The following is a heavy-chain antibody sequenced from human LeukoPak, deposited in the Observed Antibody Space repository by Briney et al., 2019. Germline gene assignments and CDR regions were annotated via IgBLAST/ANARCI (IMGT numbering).Heavy chain of an antibody. D-gene: IGHD4-17*01. J-gene: IGHJ4*02. CDR2: FDPEDGET. V-gene: IGHV1-24*01. CDR1: GYTLTELS. Sequence: ASVKVSCKVSGYTLTELSMHWVRQAPGKGLEWMGGFDPEDGETIYAQKFQGRVTMTEDTSTDTACMELSSLRSEDTAVYYCATVGYDYGDYMGDYWGQGTLVTVSS. CDR3: ATVGYDYGDYMGDY.